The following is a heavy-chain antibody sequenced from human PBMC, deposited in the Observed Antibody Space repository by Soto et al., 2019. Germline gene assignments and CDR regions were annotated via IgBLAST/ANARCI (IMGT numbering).Heavy chain of an antibody. CDR1: AYFFITSW. Sequence: GESLKISCQPSAYFFITSWTGWVRQMPGKGLEWMGIIYPLDSSIKYDPFFQARVTISADKSITTAYLQWSSLEASDTAMYYCARFVYCSGGSCYPYYFDYWGQGTLVTVSS. D-gene: IGHD2-15*01. CDR3: ARFVYCSGGSCYPYYFDY. CDR2: IYPLDSSI. J-gene: IGHJ4*02. V-gene: IGHV5-51*01.